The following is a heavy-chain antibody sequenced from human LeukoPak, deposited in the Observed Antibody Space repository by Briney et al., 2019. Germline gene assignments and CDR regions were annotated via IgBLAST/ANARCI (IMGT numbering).Heavy chain of an antibody. D-gene: IGHD3-10*01. J-gene: IGHJ4*02. CDR2: MNPNSGNT. CDR3: AKSYGSGSYYLDY. Sequence: EASVKVSCKASGYTFASYDINWVRQATGQGLEWMGWMNPNSGNTGYAQKFQGRVTMTRNTSISTAYMELSSLRSEDTAVYYCAKSYGSGSYYLDYWGQGTLVTVSS. CDR1: GYTFASYD. V-gene: IGHV1-8*01.